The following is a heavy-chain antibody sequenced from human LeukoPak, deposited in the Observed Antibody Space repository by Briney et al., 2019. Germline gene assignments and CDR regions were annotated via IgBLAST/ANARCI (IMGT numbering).Heavy chain of an antibody. D-gene: IGHD3-3*01. J-gene: IGHJ4*02. CDR3: AKDRFGVVTKLGY. CDR2: ISGSGGST. V-gene: IGHV3-23*01. Sequence: GGSLRLSCAASGFTFSSYAMSWVRQAPGKGLEWVSAISGSGGSTYYADSVKGRFTISGDNSKNTLYLQMNSLRAEDTAVYYCAKDRFGVVTKLGYWGQGTLVTVSS. CDR1: GFTFSSYA.